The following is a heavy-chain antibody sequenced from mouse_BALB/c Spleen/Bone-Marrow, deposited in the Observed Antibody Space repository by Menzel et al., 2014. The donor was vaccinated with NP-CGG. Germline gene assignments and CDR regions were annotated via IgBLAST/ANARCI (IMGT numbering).Heavy chain of an antibody. D-gene: IGHD1-1*01. J-gene: IGHJ4*01. CDR2: IYPSDSYT. V-gene: IGHV1-69*02. CDR3: TRGSSYVGYAMDY. Sequence: VQLQQSGAELVRPGASVKLSCKASGYTFTNNWINWVKQRPGQGLEWIGNIYPSDSYTNYNQKFKDKATLTVDKSSSTAYMQLSSPTSEDSAVYYCTRGSSYVGYAMDYWGQGTPVTVSS. CDR1: GYTFTNNW.